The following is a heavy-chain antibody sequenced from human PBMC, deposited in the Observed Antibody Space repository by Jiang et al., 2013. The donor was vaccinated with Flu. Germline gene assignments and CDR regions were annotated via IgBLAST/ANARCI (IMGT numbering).Heavy chain of an antibody. D-gene: IGHD3-22*01. CDR3: ARVFWDYDSQYYAIDD. J-gene: IGHJ4*02. V-gene: IGHV4-59*01. CDR2: VSSSGNN. CDR1: GASISTDY. Sequence: SGLVKPSETLSLICSVSGASISTDYWIWIRQPPEKGLEWIGYVSSSGNNNYNPSLKSRITMSLDTVNNQFSVRLSSVTAADTAVYFCARVFWDYDSQYYAIDDWGQGTLVTVSS.